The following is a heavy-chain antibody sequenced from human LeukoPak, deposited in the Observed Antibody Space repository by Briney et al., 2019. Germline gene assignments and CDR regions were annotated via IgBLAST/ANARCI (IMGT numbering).Heavy chain of an antibody. CDR3: VRDPNLRGYCSSTSCVTMDV. V-gene: IGHV3-21*01. J-gene: IGHJ6*03. CDR1: GLIFSRYS. Sequence: RGSLRLSCAASGLIFSRYSTNWVRQAPGKGLEWVSVINSSCSYIYYADSVKGRFTISRDNPKNSLYLQMNSLRAEETAVYSCVRDPNLRGYCSSTSCVTMDVWGKGTTVTVSS. D-gene: IGHD2-2*01. CDR2: INSSCSYI.